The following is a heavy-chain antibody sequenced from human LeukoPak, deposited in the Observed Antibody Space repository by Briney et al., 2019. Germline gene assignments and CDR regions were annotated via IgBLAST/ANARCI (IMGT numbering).Heavy chain of an antibody. CDR2: INAGNGNT. Sequence: ASVKVSCKASGYTFTRYAMHWVRQAPGQRLEWMGWINAGNGNTKYSQKFQGRVTITRDTSASTAYMELSSLRSEDTAVYYCARGGRDGYNWRDFDYWGQGTLVTVSS. J-gene: IGHJ4*02. V-gene: IGHV1-3*01. CDR1: GYTFTRYA. D-gene: IGHD5-24*01. CDR3: ARGGRDGYNWRDFDY.